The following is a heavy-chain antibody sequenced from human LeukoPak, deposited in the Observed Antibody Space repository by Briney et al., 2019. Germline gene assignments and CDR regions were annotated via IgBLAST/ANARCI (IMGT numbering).Heavy chain of an antibody. D-gene: IGHD3-22*01. J-gene: IGHJ4*02. Sequence: GESLEISWQGSGYIFTSYWIGWVRQLPGKGLEWMGIIYPGDSDTRYCPSFQGQVTISADKSISTAYLQWSSLKASDTAMYYCARPSRKGSSGYSSFDYWGQGTLVTVSS. CDR2: IYPGDSDT. CDR1: GYIFTSYW. V-gene: IGHV5-51*01. CDR3: ARPSRKGSSGYSSFDY.